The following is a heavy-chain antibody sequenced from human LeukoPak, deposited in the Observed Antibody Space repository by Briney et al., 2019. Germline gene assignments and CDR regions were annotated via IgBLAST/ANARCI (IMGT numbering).Heavy chain of an antibody. V-gene: IGHV4-4*07. J-gene: IGHJ3*02. Sequence: SETLSLTCTASGGSISSYYWSWIRQPAGKGLEWIGRIYTSGSTNYNPSLKSRVTMSVDTSKNQFSLKLSSVTAADTAVYYCARTPYSSGWYGGAFDIWGQGTMVTVSS. CDR3: ARTPYSSGWYGGAFDI. CDR1: GGSISSYY. D-gene: IGHD6-19*01. CDR2: IYTSGST.